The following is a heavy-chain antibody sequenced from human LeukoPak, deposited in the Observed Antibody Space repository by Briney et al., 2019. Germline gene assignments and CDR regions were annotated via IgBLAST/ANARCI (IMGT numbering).Heavy chain of an antibody. J-gene: IGHJ4*02. Sequence: GGSLRLSCAASGFIFSNYGMHWVRQAPGKGLEWVAVISYDGSNKCYADSVKGRFPISRDNSKNTLYLQMNSLRAEDTAVYYCVKQSVVGTGYFFDYWGQGTLVTVSS. CDR3: VKQSVVGTGYFFDY. CDR2: ISYDGSNK. V-gene: IGHV3-30*18. CDR1: GFIFSNYG. D-gene: IGHD2-15*01.